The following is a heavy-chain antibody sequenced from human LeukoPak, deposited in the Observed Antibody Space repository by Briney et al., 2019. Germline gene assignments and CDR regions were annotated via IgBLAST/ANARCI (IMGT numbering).Heavy chain of an antibody. V-gene: IGHV3-7*01. D-gene: IGHD5-18*01. J-gene: IGHJ4*02. CDR3: ARGGFRGYSYGYSDY. CDR2: IKQDGSEK. CDR1: GFTFSSYW. Sequence: GGSLRLSCAASGFTFSSYWMSWVRQAPGKGLEWVANIKQDGSEKYYVDSVKGRFTISRDNAKNSLYLQMNSLRAEDTAVYYCARGGFRGYSYGYSDYWGQGTLVTVSS.